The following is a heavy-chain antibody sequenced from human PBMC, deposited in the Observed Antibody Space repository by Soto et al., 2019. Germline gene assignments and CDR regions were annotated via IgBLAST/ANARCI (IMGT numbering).Heavy chain of an antibody. Sequence: PGGSLRLSCAASGFTFSSYLMSWVRQAPGKGLEWVANIKQDGSEKYYVDSVKGRFTISRDNAKNSLYLQMNSLRAEDTAVYYCARDREGFDYWGQGTLVTVSS. CDR1: GFTFSSYL. J-gene: IGHJ4*02. V-gene: IGHV3-7*03. D-gene: IGHD1-26*01. CDR2: IKQDGSEK. CDR3: ARDREGFDY.